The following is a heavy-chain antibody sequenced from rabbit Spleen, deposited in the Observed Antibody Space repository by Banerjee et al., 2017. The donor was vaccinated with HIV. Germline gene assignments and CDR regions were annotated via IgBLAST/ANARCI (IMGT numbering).Heavy chain of an antibody. J-gene: IGHJ6*01. Sequence: QSLEEYGGDLVKPRASLTLTCKASGLDLSSNYWICWVRQAPGKGLEWIACIDVTSSGNTHYASWAKGRFTISKTSSTTVTLQMTSLTDADTATYFCARDAGSSFSSYGMDLWGPGTLVTVS. D-gene: IGHD8-1*01. V-gene: IGHV1S40*01. CDR3: ARDAGSSFSSYGMDL. CDR1: GLDLSSNYW. CDR2: IDVTSSGNT.